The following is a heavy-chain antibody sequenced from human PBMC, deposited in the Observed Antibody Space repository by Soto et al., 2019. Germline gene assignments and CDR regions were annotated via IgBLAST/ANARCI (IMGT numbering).Heavy chain of an antibody. J-gene: IGHJ5*01. CDR2: INPNSGGT. CDR3: ARGADWFDS. CDR1: GYTFSGFY. V-gene: IGHV1-2*02. Sequence: ASVTVSCTASGYTFSGFYMHWVRQAPGQGLEWMGWINPNSGGTKSAEKFQGRVTMTSDTSISTAYMELSRLTSEDTAVYYCARGADWFDSWGQGTLVTVSS.